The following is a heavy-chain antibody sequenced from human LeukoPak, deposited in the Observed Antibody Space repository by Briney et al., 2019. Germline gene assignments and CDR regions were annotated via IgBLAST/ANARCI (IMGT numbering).Heavy chain of an antibody. CDR1: GFTFSSYG. CDR2: ISYDGSNK. V-gene: IGHV3-30*18. CDR3: AKDFHPEVVVVKGYFQH. J-gene: IGHJ1*01. Sequence: GRSLRLSCAASGFTFSSYGMHWVRPAPGKGLEWVAVISYDGSNKYYADSVKGRFTISRDNSKDTLYLQMNSLRAEDTAVYYCAKDFHPEVVVVKGYFQHWGQGTLVTVSS. D-gene: IGHD2-21*01.